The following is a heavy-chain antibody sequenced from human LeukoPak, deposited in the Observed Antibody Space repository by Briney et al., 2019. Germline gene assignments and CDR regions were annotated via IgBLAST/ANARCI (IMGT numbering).Heavy chain of an antibody. CDR3: ARQSRDGDYIAKLFDY. Sequence: PSETLSLTCTVSGGSLSNYNWSWIPQPPGKGLEWIGYTYYSGSINYNPSLKSRATISVDMSKNQFSLQLSSVTAADTAVYYCARQSRDGDYIAKLFDYWGQGTLVTVSS. D-gene: IGHD4-17*01. CDR2: TYYSGSI. V-gene: IGHV4-59*08. CDR1: GGSLSNYN. J-gene: IGHJ4*02.